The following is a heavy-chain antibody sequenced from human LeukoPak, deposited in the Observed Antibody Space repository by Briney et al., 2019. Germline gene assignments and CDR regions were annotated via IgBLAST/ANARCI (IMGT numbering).Heavy chain of an antibody. CDR1: GFNVSNNY. J-gene: IGHJ6*02. V-gene: IGHV3-30*18. CDR3: AKDYYDSSGYYYYYGMDV. CDR2: ISYDGSNK. Sequence: GGSLRLSCAASGFNVSNNYMNWVRQAPGKGLEWVPVISYDGSNKYYADSVKGRFTISRDNSKNTLYLQMNSLRAEDTAVYYCAKDYYDSSGYYYYYGMDVWGQGTTVTVSS. D-gene: IGHD3-22*01.